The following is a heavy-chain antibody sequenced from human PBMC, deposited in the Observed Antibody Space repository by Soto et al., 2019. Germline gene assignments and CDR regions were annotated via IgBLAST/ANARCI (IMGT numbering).Heavy chain of an antibody. CDR2: ISAYNGNT. CDR3: ARGHLVNYYGSGSYENYFDY. D-gene: IGHD3-10*01. J-gene: IGHJ4*02. CDR1: GYTFTSYG. V-gene: IGHV1-18*01. Sequence: QVQLVQSGAEVKKSGASVKVSCKASGYTFTSYGISWVRQAPGQGLEWMGWISAYNGNTNYAQKLQGRVTMTTDTSTSTAYMELRSLRSDDTAVYYCARGHLVNYYGSGSYENYFDYWGQGTLVTVSS.